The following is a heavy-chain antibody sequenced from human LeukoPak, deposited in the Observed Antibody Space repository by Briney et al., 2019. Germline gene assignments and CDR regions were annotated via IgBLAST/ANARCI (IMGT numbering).Heavy chain of an antibody. Sequence: SETLSLTCTVSGGSISSHYWSWIRQPPGKGLEWIGYVYYSGSTNYNPSLKSRVTISVDTSKNQISLKLTSVTAVDTAVYYCARTVTPEDADAFDIWGQGTMVTVSS. CDR2: VYYSGST. J-gene: IGHJ3*02. V-gene: IGHV4-59*11. CDR1: GGSISSHY. D-gene: IGHD4-17*01. CDR3: ARTVTPEDADAFDI.